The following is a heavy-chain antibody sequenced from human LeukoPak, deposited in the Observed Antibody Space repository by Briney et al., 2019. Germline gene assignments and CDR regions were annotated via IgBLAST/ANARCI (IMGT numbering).Heavy chain of an antibody. CDR1: GFTFDDYA. J-gene: IGHJ4*02. D-gene: IGHD4-17*01. Sequence: PGGSLRLSCAASGFTFDDYAMHWVRQAPGKGLEWVSTISWNSVTIDYADSVKGRFTIPRDNAKNSLYLQMNSLRAEDTALYYCAKDGGDYGEYFDYWDQGTLVTISS. CDR3: AKDGGDYGEYFDY. V-gene: IGHV3-9*01. CDR2: ISWNSVTI.